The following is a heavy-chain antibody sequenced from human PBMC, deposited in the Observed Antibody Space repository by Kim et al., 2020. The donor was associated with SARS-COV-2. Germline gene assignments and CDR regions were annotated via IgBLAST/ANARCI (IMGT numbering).Heavy chain of an antibody. Sequence: GESLKISCKGSGYSFTSYWIGWVRQMPGKGLEWMGIIYPGDSDTRYSPSFQGQVTISADKSISTAYLQWSSLKASDTAMYYCAGQSGDYGDYPPGSYDAFDIWGQGTMVTVSS. D-gene: IGHD4-17*01. CDR1: GYSFTSYW. V-gene: IGHV5-51*01. CDR3: AGQSGDYGDYPPGSYDAFDI. CDR2: IYPGDSDT. J-gene: IGHJ3*02.